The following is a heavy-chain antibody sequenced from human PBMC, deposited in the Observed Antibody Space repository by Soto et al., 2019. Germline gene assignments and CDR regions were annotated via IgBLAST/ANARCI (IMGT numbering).Heavy chain of an antibody. CDR1: GYTFTSSDS. Sequence: QVQLVQSGAEVRKPGASVKVSCKAYGYTFTSSDSIHWVRQAPGQSLEWLGWINAGHGNTKYSQKFQGRVTISTDTSANTAYMELSSLKSDDTAVYYCARYVAGNYGYYYNGLDVWGQGTTVSVSS. CDR2: INAGHGNT. V-gene: IGHV1-3*01. J-gene: IGHJ6*02. D-gene: IGHD3-3*01. CDR3: ARYVAGNYGYYYNGLDV.